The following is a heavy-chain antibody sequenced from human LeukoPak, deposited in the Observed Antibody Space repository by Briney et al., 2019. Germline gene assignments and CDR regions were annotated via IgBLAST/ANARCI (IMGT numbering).Heavy chain of an antibody. CDR1: GFTFSSYA. Sequence: PGGSLRLSCAASGFTFSSYAMSWVPQAPGKGLVWVSAISGSGGSTYYADSVKGRFTISRDNSKNTLYLQMNSLRAEDTAVYYCAKFDDSSGYYRYWGQGTLVTVSS. D-gene: IGHD3-22*01. CDR3: AKFDDSSGYYRY. V-gene: IGHV3-23*01. J-gene: IGHJ4*02. CDR2: ISGSGGST.